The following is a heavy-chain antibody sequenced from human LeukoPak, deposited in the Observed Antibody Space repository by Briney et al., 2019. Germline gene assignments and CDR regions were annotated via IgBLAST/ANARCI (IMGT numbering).Heavy chain of an antibody. J-gene: IGHJ4*02. CDR1: GFTLSSYA. D-gene: IGHD3-10*01. V-gene: IGHV3-30*04. CDR2: ISYDGSNK. CDR3: AIDRLPITMVRGVTIDY. Sequence: GSLRLSCAASGFTLSSYAMHWVRQAPGKGLEWVAVISYDGSNKYYADSVKGRFTISRDNSKNTLYLQMNSLRAEDTAVYYCAIDRLPITMVRGVTIDYWGQGTLVTVSS.